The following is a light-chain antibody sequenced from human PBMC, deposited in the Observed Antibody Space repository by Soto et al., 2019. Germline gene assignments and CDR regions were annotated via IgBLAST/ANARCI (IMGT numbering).Light chain of an antibody. CDR2: GNN. V-gene: IGLV1-40*01. Sequence: QSVLTQPPSVSGAPGQRVTISCTGSSSNIGSYYDVHWYQQLPGTAPKLLIYGNNNRPSGVPDRFSGSKSGTSASLAITGLQAEDEADYYCHSYDRGLIGSGVFGGGTKVTVL. J-gene: IGLJ3*02. CDR3: HSYDRGLIGSGV. CDR1: SSNIGSYYD.